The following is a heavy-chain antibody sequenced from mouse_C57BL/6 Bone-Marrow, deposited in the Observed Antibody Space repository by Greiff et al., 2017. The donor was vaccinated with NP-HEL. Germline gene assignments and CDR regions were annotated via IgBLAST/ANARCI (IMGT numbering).Heavy chain of an antibody. J-gene: IGHJ3*01. V-gene: IGHV7-1*01. Sequence: EVHLVESGGGLVQSGRSLRLSCATSGFTFSDFYMEWVRQAPGKGLEWIAASRNKANDYTTEYSASVKGRFIVSRDTSQSILYLQMNALRAEDTAIYYCARDGDLAWFAYWGQGTLVTVSA. CDR2: SRNKANDYTT. CDR1: GFTFSDFY. CDR3: ARDGDLAWFAY.